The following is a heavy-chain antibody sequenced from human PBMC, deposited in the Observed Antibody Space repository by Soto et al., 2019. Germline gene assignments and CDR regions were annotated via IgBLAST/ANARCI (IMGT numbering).Heavy chain of an antibody. CDR1: GYSISSGYY. D-gene: IGHD3-22*01. V-gene: IGHV4-38-2*01. CDR2: SYHSGST. J-gene: IGHJ4*02. CDR3: ARAQNSYYYDRRGYFDY. Sequence: SETLSLTCAVSGYSISSGYYWGWIRQPPGKGLEWIGSSYHSGSTYYNPSLKSRVTISVDTSKNQFSLKLRSVTAADTAVYYCARAQNSYYYDRRGYFDYSGKGPLVTVSS.